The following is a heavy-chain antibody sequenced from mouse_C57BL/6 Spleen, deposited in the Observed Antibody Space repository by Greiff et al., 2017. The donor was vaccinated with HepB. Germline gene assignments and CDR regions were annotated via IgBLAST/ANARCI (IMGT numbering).Heavy chain of an antibody. V-gene: IGHV1-64*01. Sequence: QVQLKEPGAELVKPGASVKLSCKASGYTFTSYWMHWVKQRPGQGLEWIGMIHPNSGSTNYNEKFKSKATLTVDKSASTAYMQLSSLTSEDSAVYYCARDSSGPAYWGQGTLVTVSA. CDR1: GYTFTSYW. D-gene: IGHD3-2*02. CDR3: ARDSSGPAY. CDR2: IHPNSGST. J-gene: IGHJ3*01.